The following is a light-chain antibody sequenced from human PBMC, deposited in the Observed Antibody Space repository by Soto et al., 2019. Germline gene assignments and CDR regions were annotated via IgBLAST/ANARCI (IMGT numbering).Light chain of an antibody. V-gene: IGLV2-14*01. CDR1: SNDFGTY. CDR3: SSYTARTTLV. Sequence: QSALTQPAFVSGSPGQSITISCTGTSNDFGTYVSWYQHHPGQAPRLIIYEVTDRPSGVSHRFSGSKSGNTASLTISGLLPEDEAVYFCSSYTARTTLVFGGGTKLTV. CDR2: EVT. J-gene: IGLJ2*01.